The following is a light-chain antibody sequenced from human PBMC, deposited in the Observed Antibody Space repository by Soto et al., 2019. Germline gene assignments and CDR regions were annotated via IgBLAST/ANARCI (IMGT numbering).Light chain of an antibody. CDR3: QQRISWPLT. J-gene: IGKJ4*01. Sequence: EIMLKQSPATLSLSPGERATLSCRASQSVNGLLGWYQQKPGQAPRLLISDASKRATGIPARFSGSGFETDFTLTISSLEPEAFEVYYCQQRISWPLTFGGGTKVDIK. V-gene: IGKV3-11*01. CDR2: DAS. CDR1: QSVNGL.